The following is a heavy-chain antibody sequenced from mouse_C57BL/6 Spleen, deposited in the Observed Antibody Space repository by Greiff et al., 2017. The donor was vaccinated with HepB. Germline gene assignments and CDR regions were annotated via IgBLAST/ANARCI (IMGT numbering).Heavy chain of an antibody. Sequence: VQLKQSGPELVKPGASVKMSCKASGYTFTDYNMHWVKQSHGKSLEWIGYINPNNGGTSYNQKFKGKATLTVNKSSSTAYMELRSLTSEDSAVYYCARETYYGSPYFDYWGQGTTLTVSS. CDR2: INPNNGGT. CDR3: ARETYYGSPYFDY. V-gene: IGHV1-22*01. CDR1: GYTFTDYN. J-gene: IGHJ2*01. D-gene: IGHD1-1*01.